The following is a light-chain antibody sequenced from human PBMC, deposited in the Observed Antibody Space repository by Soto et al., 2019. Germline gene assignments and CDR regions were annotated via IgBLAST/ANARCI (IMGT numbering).Light chain of an antibody. CDR3: LQDYNYPFT. CDR1: QGIRND. CDR2: AAS. Sequence: AIQMTQSPSSLSASVGDRVTITCRASQGIRNDLGWYQQKPGKAPKLLIYAASSIQSGVPSRFSGSGSGTDFTLTISSLQPEDFATYYFLQDYNYPFTFGQGTKLEIK. V-gene: IGKV1-6*01. J-gene: IGKJ2*01.